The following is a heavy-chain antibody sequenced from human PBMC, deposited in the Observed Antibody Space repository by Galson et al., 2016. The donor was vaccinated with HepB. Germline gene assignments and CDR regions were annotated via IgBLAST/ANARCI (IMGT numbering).Heavy chain of an antibody. CDR1: GLTLSSYA. J-gene: IGHJ4*02. CDR2: ISGSGNSI. V-gene: IGHV3-21*01. CDR3: AREFSSSWYMRKYFDY. D-gene: IGHD6-13*01. Sequence: SLRLSCAASGLTLSSYAVAWVRQAPGMGLEWVSTISGSGNSILYGDSVKGRFTISRDNAKNSLYLQMNSLRAEDTAVYYCAREFSSSWYMRKYFDYWGQGTLVTVSS.